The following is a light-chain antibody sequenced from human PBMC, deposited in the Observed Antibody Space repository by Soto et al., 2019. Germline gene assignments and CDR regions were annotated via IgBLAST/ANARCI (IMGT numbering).Light chain of an antibody. J-gene: IGKJ1*01. CDR2: GAS. Sequence: EIVMTQSPATLSVSPGERAILSCRARQSVSSNLAWYQQKPGQAPRLLIYGASTMATVIPARFSGSWSGTESTLNISSLQSEDFAVYYCQQYNNWPPTWTFGQGTQVEIK. V-gene: IGKV3-15*01. CDR3: QQYNNWPPTWT. CDR1: QSVSSN.